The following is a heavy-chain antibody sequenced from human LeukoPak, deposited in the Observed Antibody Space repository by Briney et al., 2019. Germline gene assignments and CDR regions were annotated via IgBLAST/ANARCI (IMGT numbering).Heavy chain of an antibody. CDR2: IYTRGST. J-gene: IGHJ5*02. D-gene: IGHD2-15*01. CDR1: GGSISSYY. CDR3: ARDYRGRYCSGGSCYVDWFDP. Sequence: KPSETLSLTCTVSGGSISSYYWSWIRQPAGKGLEWIGRIYTRGSTNYNPSLKSRVTMSVDTSKNQFSLKLSSVTAADTAVYYCARDYRGRYCSGGSCYVDWFDPWGQGTLVTVSS. V-gene: IGHV4-4*07.